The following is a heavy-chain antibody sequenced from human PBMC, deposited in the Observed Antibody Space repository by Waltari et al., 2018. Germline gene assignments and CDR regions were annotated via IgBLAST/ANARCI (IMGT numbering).Heavy chain of an antibody. CDR3: ARDPSSGASWYNFDY. J-gene: IGHJ4*02. CDR2: VRPDTTTN. Sequence: QVQLVESGGDTVQPGGSLSLSCAASGFKFSDYGIHWVRQAPGKGLEWVAFVRPDTTTNFYADFSQGRFSIARDKSKAIVYLQMHSLRPEDTAVYYCARDPSSGASWYNFDYWGQGTLVTVST. V-gene: IGHV3-30*02. CDR1: GFKFSDYG. D-gene: IGHD2-15*01.